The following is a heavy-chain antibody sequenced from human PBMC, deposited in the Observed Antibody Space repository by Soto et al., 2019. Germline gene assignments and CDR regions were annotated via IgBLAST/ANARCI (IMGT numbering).Heavy chain of an antibody. J-gene: IGHJ5*02. CDR1: CGSISTADYF. D-gene: IGHD2-15*01. Sequence: SETLSLTCTVSCGSISTADYFWSWIRQPPGKGLEWIGYIYYTGSTYYNPSLKSRVTISVDTSKNQFSLKLSSVTAADTAVYYCARVQKGGILSPWGQGTLVTVSS. CDR3: ARVQKGGILSP. CDR2: IYYTGST. V-gene: IGHV4-30-4*01.